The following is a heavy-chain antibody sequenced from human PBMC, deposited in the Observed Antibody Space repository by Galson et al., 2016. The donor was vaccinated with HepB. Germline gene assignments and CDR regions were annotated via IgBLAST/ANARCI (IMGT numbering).Heavy chain of an antibody. CDR2: VYWDDDK. CDR3: AHVPRRPWYSSSWYNYYFDY. Sequence: PALVKPTQTLTLTCTFSGFSLTTSGVGVGWIRQPPGKALEWLALVYWDDDKRYISSLERRLTIAKDTSKNQVVLTMTNMDPVDTGTYFCAHVPRRPWYSSSWYNYYFDYWGQGTLVTVSS. J-gene: IGHJ4*02. CDR1: GFSLTTSGVG. D-gene: IGHD2-2*01. V-gene: IGHV2-5*02.